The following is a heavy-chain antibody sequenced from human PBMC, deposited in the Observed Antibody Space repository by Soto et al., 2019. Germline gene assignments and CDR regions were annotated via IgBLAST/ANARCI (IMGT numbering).Heavy chain of an antibody. D-gene: IGHD3-10*01. CDR3: TRRGQDY. Sequence: QVHLVQSGAEVKKPGASVKVSCKASGYTFTNFYMHWVRQAPGQGPEWMGAINPRNNRTSYERKFQGRLNVTRDTSTSTVYMELSNMRSDDKAVYFCTRRGQDYWGQGTLVTVS. CDR2: INPRNNRT. CDR1: GYTFTNFY. J-gene: IGHJ4*02. V-gene: IGHV1-46*01.